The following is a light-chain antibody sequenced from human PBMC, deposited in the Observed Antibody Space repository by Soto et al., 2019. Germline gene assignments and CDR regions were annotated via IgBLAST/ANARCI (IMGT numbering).Light chain of an antibody. CDR3: LLSYRDGRV. Sequence: QAVVTQEPSLTVSPGGTVTLTCGSSTGVVTSGHYPYWFQQKPGQAPRTLIYDTTNKRSWTPARFSGSLLGGKAALTLSGAQPEDEAEYHCLLSYRDGRVFGGGTKLTVL. V-gene: IGLV7-46*01. CDR2: DTT. J-gene: IGLJ3*02. CDR1: TGVVTSGHY.